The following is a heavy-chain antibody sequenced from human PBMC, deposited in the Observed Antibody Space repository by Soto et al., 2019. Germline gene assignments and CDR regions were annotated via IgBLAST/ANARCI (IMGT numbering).Heavy chain of an antibody. Sequence: GGSLRLSCAASGITFIADAMSWVRQAPGKGLEWVGRIKSKTDGGTTDYAAPVKGRFTISRDDSKNTLYLQMNSLKTEDTAVYYCTTDPYYYDSSGPLYYYYGMDVWGQGTTVTVSS. J-gene: IGHJ6*02. CDR2: IKSKTDGGTT. D-gene: IGHD3-22*01. V-gene: IGHV3-15*01. CDR3: TTDPYYYDSSGPLYYYYGMDV. CDR1: GITFIADA.